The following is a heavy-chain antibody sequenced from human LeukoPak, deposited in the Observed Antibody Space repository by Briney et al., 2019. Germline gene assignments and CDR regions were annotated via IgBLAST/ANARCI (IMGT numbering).Heavy chain of an antibody. J-gene: IGHJ4*02. CDR3: ARGGSYHRPNDY. Sequence: PGGSLRLSCAASGFTFSSYSMNWVRQPPGKGLEWIGEIYHSGSTNYNPSLKSRVTISVDKSKNQFSLKLSSVTAADTAVYYCARGGSYHRPNDYWGQGTLVTVSS. CDR1: GFTFSSYSM. V-gene: IGHV4-4*02. CDR2: IYHSGST. D-gene: IGHD1-26*01.